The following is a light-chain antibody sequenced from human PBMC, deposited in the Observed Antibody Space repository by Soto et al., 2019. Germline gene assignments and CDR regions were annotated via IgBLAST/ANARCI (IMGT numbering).Light chain of an antibody. CDR1: QSISSY. CDR2: AAS. V-gene: IGKV1-39*01. CDR3: QQSYSTPSIT. Sequence: DIQMTQSPSSLSASVGDRVTITCRASQSISSYLNWYQQKPGKAPKLLIYAASSLQSGVPSRFSGSGSGTDFTLTISSLKPEDFATYYCQQSYSTPSITFGHGTRLEIK. J-gene: IGKJ5*01.